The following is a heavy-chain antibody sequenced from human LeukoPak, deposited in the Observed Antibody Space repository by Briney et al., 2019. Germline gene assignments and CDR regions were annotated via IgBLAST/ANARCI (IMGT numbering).Heavy chain of an antibody. J-gene: IGHJ6*03. Sequence: SVKVSCKASGGTFSGYAVSWVRQAPGQGLQWMGGIIPIFGTANYAQKFQGRVTITADKSTSTAHMELSSLRSEDTAVYYCARGRGGKYCSGGSCYSYDYYYYYMDVWGKGTTVTVSS. CDR2: IIPIFGTA. D-gene: IGHD2-15*01. V-gene: IGHV1-69*06. CDR1: GGTFSGYA. CDR3: ARGRGGKYCSGGSCYSYDYYYYYMDV.